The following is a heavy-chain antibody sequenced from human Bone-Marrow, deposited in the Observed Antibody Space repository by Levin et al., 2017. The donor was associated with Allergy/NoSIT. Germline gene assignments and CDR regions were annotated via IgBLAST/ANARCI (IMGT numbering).Heavy chain of an antibody. CDR2: ISTSGSTT. Sequence: PGGSLRLSCAASGFRFSDFYMSWIRQAPGKGLEWISYISTSGSTTDYADSVKGRFTISRDNANNSLYLQMNSLRAEDTAVYYCARDSLGGTLIILDYWGQGTPITVSS. J-gene: IGHJ4*02. CDR1: GFRFSDFY. CDR3: ARDSLGGTLIILDY. V-gene: IGHV3-11*01. D-gene: IGHD3-22*01.